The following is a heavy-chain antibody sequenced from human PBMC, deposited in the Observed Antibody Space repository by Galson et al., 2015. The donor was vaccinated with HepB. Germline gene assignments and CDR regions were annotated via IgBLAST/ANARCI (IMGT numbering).Heavy chain of an antibody. CDR2: ISAYNGNT. CDR3: ARDQTTFDYGGNSDPKYSHH. V-gene: IGHV1-18*04. CDR1: GYTFTSYG. J-gene: IGHJ1*01. Sequence: SVKVSCKASGYTFTSYGISWVRQAPGQGLEWMGWISAYNGNTNYAQKLQGRVTMTTDTSTSTAYMELRSLRSDDTAVYYCARDQTTFDYGGNSDPKYSHHWRQGTLVTVSS. D-gene: IGHD4-23*01.